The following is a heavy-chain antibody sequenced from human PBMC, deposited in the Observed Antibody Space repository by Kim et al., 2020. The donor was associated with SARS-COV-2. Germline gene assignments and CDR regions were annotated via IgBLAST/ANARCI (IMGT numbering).Heavy chain of an antibody. D-gene: IGHD6-19*01. CDR3: ARSVAVPFWYFDL. V-gene: IGHV5-51*01. CDR2: IYPGDSDT. J-gene: IGHJ2*01. CDR1: GYIFTNYW. Sequence: GESLKISCRGSGYIFTNYWIGWVRQMPGKGLEWMGMIYPGDSDTRYSPSFQGQVTISADKSINTAYLQWSSLKASDTAMYYCARSVAVPFWYFDLWGRGTLVTISS.